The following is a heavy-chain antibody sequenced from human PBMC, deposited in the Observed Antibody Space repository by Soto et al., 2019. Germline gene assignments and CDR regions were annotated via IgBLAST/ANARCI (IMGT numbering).Heavy chain of an antibody. CDR3: ARVTGRYYYGMDV. CDR2: INHSGST. CDR1: GGSFSGYY. Sequence: QVQLQQWGAGLLKPSETLSLTCAVYGGSFSGYYWSWIRQPPGKGLEWIGEINHSGSTNYNPSLKGRFXISVDTSKNQFSLKLSSVTAADTAVYYCARVTGRYYYGMDVWGQGTTVTVSS. V-gene: IGHV4-34*01. J-gene: IGHJ6*02.